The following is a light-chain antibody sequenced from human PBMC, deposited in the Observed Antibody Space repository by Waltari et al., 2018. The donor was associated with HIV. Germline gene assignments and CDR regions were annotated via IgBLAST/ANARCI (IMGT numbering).Light chain of an antibody. CDR1: QPVSSNY. V-gene: IGKV3-20*01. CDR2: DAS. J-gene: IGKJ3*01. Sequence: EIVLTQSPGTLSLSPGERATLSSRASQPVSSNYLAWYQQKPGQAPTLLIYDASSRATGIPYRFSGSVSGTDFTLTINRREPEDFAVYYCQQYDTSPTFGPGTKVDI. CDR3: QQYDTSPT.